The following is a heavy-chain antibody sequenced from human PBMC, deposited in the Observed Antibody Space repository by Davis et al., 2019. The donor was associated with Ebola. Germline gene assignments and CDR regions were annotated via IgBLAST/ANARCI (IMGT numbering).Heavy chain of an antibody. Sequence: GESLKISCAASGFTFSSYAMHWVRQAPGKGLEWVAVISYDGSNKYYADSVKGRFTISRDNSKNTLYLQMNSLRAEDTAVYYCARGFADYSGSYTYWGQGTLVTVSS. CDR1: GFTFSSYA. CDR3: ARGFADYSGSYTY. CDR2: ISYDGSNK. D-gene: IGHD1-26*01. V-gene: IGHV3-30-3*01. J-gene: IGHJ4*02.